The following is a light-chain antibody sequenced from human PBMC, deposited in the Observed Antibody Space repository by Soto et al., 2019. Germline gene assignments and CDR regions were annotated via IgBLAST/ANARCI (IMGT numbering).Light chain of an antibody. V-gene: IGKV3-11*01. Sequence: DIVLTQSPATLSLSPGERATLSCRASQSIDSYLAWYQQIPGQAPRLLIYDASNRATGIPARFSGSGSGTDFTLTIRSLEPEDSAVYYCQQRSRWPPTFGPGTKVEI. CDR2: DAS. J-gene: IGKJ3*01. CDR1: QSIDSY. CDR3: QQRSRWPPT.